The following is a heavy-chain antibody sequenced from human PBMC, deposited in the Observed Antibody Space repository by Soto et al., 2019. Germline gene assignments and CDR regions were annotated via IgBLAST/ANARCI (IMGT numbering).Heavy chain of an antibody. CDR2: ISYDGSNK. D-gene: IGHD6-13*01. Sequence: GGSLRLSCAASGFTFSSYGMHWVRQAPGKGLEWVAVISYDGSNKYYADSVKGRFTISRDNSKNTLYLQMNSLRAEDTAVYYCAKDVIKLWDRSWYFNYYYGMDVWGKGTTVTV. J-gene: IGHJ6*01. V-gene: IGHV3-30*18. CDR3: AKDVIKLWDRSWYFNYYYGMDV. CDR1: GFTFSSYG.